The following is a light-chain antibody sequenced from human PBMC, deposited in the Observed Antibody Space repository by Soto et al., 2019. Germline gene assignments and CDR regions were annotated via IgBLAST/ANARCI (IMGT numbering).Light chain of an antibody. V-gene: IGKV1-5*01. CDR3: QQYNSYST. J-gene: IGKJ2*01. Sequence: DMQMTQSPSTLSASVGDRVTLTCRASQSISSWLAWYQQKPGKAPKLLIYDASTLESGVPSRFSGSGSGTEFTLTISSLQPDDFATYYCQQYNSYSTFGQGTKVDIK. CDR2: DAS. CDR1: QSISSW.